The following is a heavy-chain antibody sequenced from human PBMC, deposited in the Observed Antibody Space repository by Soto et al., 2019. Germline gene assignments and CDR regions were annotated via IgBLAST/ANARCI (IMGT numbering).Heavy chain of an antibody. CDR2: IYHSGST. Sequence: SETLSLTCAVSGGSSSSSNGWSWVRQPPGKGLEWIGEIYHSGSTNYNPSLKSRVTISVDKSKNQFSLKLSSVTAADTAVYYCARDVVRGVSIDYWGQGTLVTVSS. J-gene: IGHJ4*02. V-gene: IGHV4-4*02. D-gene: IGHD3-10*01. CDR3: ARDVVRGVSIDY. CDR1: GGSSSSSNG.